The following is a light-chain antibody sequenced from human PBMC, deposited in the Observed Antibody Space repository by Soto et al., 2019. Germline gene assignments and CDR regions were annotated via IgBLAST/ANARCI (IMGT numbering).Light chain of an antibody. V-gene: IGKV3-15*01. Sequence: EIVMTPSPATLSVSPVGRATLSCRASQSVNINLAWYQQKPGQAPRLLLYGSSTRATGSPARFSGRGSGTEFTLTISSLQFEDFAVYYCQQHNNWPRRTFGQGTRVEIK. J-gene: IGKJ5*01. CDR3: QQHNNWPRRT. CDR2: GSS. CDR1: QSVNIN.